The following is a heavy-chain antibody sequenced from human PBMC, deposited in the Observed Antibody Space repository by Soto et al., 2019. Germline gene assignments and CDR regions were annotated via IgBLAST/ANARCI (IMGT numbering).Heavy chain of an antibody. CDR1: GYTFTSYG. D-gene: IGHD3-10*01. J-gene: IGHJ4*02. CDR2: IIPIFGTA. CDR3: ARVYYGSGSYYRPVAFDY. Sequence: SVKVSCKASGYTFTSYGISWVRQAPGQGLEWMGGIIPIFGTANYAQKFQGRVTITADESMSTAYMELSSLRSEDTAVYYCARVYYGSGSYYRPVAFDYWGQGTLVTVSS. V-gene: IGHV1-69*01.